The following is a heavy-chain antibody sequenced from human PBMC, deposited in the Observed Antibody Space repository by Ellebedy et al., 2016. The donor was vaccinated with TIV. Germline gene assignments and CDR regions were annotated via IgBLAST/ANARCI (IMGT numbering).Heavy chain of an antibody. CDR2: FYYSVNT. CDR1: GVSISSSY. J-gene: IGHJ4*02. CDR3: ATYTMGRHEY. V-gene: IGHV4-59*08. Sequence: SETLSLTCTVSGVSISSSYWTWIRQPPGRALECIGYFYYSVNTNYSPSLKSRVTISVDTSKNQFSLKLSSVTAADTAVYFCATYTMGRHEYWGQGTLVTVSS. D-gene: IGHD1-1*01.